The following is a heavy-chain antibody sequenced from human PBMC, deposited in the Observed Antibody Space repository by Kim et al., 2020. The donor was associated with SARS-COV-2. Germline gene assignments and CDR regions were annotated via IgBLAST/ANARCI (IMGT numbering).Heavy chain of an antibody. CDR2: IYHGGTT. Sequence: AETLSLTCAVSGGSISGDDWWSWVRQPPGKGLEWIVEIYHGGTTNYNPSLKSRVTISINKSKNKFSLKLNSVSAADTAVYYCAQSSVRRCLDSGGQGTLVTVSS. CDR1: GGSISGDDW. CDR3: AQSSVRRCLDS. V-gene: IGHV4-4*02. D-gene: IGHD3-10*02. J-gene: IGHJ4*02.